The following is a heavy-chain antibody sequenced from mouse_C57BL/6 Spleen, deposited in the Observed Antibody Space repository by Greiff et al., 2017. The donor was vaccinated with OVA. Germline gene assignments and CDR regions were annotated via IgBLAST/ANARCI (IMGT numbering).Heavy chain of an antibody. CDR3: TRSGTGTGY. CDR1: GYTFTDYE. J-gene: IGHJ2*01. D-gene: IGHD4-1*01. V-gene: IGHV1-15*01. Sequence: QVQLQQSGAELVRPGASVTLSCKASGYTFTDYEMHWVKQTPVHGLEWIGAIDPETGGTAYNQKFKGKAILTADKSSSTAYMELRSLTSEDSAVYYCTRSGTGTGYGGQGTTLTVSS. CDR2: IDPETGGT.